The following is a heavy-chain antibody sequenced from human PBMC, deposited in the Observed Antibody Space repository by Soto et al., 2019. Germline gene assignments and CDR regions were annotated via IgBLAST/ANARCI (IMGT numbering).Heavy chain of an antibody. CDR2: IYYSGST. D-gene: IGHD2-2*02. CDR1: GGSISSYY. V-gene: IGHV4-59*01. J-gene: IGHJ4*01. CDR3: AGLFAYCSSTIFYNAIAPTGIYTLSLHDALPISPSEALSLTCTVSGGSISSYY. Sequence: PSETLSLTCTVSGGSISSYYWSWIRQPPGKGLEWIGYIYYSGSTNYNPSLKSRVTISVDTSKNQFSLKLSAVTAADTAVYYCAGLFAYCSSTIFYNAIAPTGIYTLSLHDALPISPSEALSLTCTVSGGSISSYYW.